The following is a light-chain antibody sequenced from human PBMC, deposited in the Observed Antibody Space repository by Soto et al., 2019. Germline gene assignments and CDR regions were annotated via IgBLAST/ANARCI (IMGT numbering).Light chain of an antibody. Sequence: EIVLTQSPGTLSLSPGERVTLSRGASQSVPANYLAWYPQKPGQAPRLLIYGASNRATGIPDRFSGSGSGKDFTLTVSRLEPEDFAVYYCLQYGTPWWTFGQGARVEIK. CDR2: GAS. J-gene: IGKJ1*01. CDR3: LQYGTPWWT. CDR1: QSVPANY. V-gene: IGKV3-20*01.